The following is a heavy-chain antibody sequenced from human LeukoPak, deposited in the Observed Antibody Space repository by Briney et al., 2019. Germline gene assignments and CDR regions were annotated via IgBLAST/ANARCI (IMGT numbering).Heavy chain of an antibody. V-gene: IGHV4-39*07. CDR3: AGERGEEYSSGWYKRNYFDN. CDR1: GDSFSSVTDY. CDR2: GDYSGGT. Sequence: SETLSLTCTVSGDSFSSVTDYWAWIRQPPGKGLEWIASGDYSGGTYYNPSLEGRVAISADMSKNQFSLKLTSVTGADTAVYYCAGERGEEYSSGWYKRNYFDNWGQGIRVTVSS. D-gene: IGHD6-19*01. J-gene: IGHJ4*02.